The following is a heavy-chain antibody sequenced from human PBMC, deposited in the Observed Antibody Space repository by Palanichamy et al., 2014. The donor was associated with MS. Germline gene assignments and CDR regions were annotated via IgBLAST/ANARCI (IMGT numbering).Heavy chain of an antibody. V-gene: IGHV4-59*01. CDR1: GGSISSYY. CDR3: ASSKYYDSTAYYLDY. Sequence: QVQLQESGPGLVKPSETLSLTCTVSGGSISSYYWSWIRQPPREETGVDWVSLLHWEHQLQPLPQESSHHISRHVQEPVSLKLSSVTAADTAVYYCASSKYYDSTAYYLDYWGQGTLVTVSS. J-gene: IGHJ4*02. D-gene: IGHD3-22*01. CDR2: LLHWEH.